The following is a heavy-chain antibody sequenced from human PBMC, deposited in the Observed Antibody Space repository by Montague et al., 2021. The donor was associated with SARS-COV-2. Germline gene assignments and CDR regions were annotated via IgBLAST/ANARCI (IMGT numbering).Heavy chain of an antibody. D-gene: IGHD6-13*01. CDR2: IHHTGIT. CDR1: GASVSSINW. CDR3: ASHPVFQQLYS. V-gene: IGHV4-4*02. Sequence: SETLSLTCAVSGASVSSINWWRWLRQPPGRMLEWIAEIHHTGITYFNPPLRSRASISLDSSKNQLSLTQISVTAADTAIYYCASHPVFQQLYSWGQGTLVSVSS. J-gene: IGHJ4*02.